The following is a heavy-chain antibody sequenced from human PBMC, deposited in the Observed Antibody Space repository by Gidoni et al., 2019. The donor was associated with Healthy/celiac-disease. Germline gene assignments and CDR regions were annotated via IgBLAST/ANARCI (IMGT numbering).Heavy chain of an antibody. CDR3: AKDVGWESYYYYGMDV. J-gene: IGHJ6*02. CDR1: GFTFSSDG. Sequence: QVQLVESGGGVVQPGRSLRLSCAASGFTFSSDGMHWVRQAPGQGLEWVAVISYDGSNKYYADSVKGRFTISRDNSKNTLYLQMNSLRAEDTAVYYCAKDVGWESYYYYGMDVWGQGTTVTVSS. D-gene: IGHD1-26*01. CDR2: ISYDGSNK. V-gene: IGHV3-30*18.